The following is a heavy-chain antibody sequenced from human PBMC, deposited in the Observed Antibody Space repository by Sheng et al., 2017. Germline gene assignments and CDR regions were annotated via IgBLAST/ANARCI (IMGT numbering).Heavy chain of an antibody. D-gene: IGHD3-9*01. V-gene: IGHV1-69*13. J-gene: IGHJ6*03. CDR2: IIPIFGTA. CDR1: GGTFSSYA. Sequence: QVQLVQSGAEVKKPGSSVKVSCKASGGTFSSYAISWVRQAPGQGLEWMGGIIPIFGTANYAQKFQGRVTITADESTSTAYMELSSLRSEDTAVYYCARRVDILTGYDSYYYYYMDVWGQGTTVTVSS. CDR3: ARRVDILTGYDSYYYYYMDV.